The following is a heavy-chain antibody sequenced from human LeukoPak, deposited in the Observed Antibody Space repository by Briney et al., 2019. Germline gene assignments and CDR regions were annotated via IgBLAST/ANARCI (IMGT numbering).Heavy chain of an antibody. D-gene: IGHD1-26*01. J-gene: IGHJ4*02. CDR2: ISGSGGST. CDR3: AKDPYSGSYYEY. V-gene: IGHV3-23*01. CDR1: GFTFSSYA. Sequence: GGSLRLSGAASGFTFSSYAMSWVRQAPGKGLEWVSAISGSGGSTYYADSVKGRFTISRDNSKNTLYLQMNSLRAEDTAVYYCAKDPYSGSYYEYWGQGTLVTVSS.